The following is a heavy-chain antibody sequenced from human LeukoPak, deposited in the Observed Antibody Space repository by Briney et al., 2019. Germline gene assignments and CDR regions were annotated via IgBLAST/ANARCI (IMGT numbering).Heavy chain of an antibody. J-gene: IGHJ4*02. CDR1: GYTFTSYD. D-gene: IGHD5-18*01. CDR2: MNPNSGNT. Sequence: ASVKVSCKASGYTFTSYDINWVRQATGQGLEWMGWMNPNSGNTGYAQKFQGRVTMTRNTSISTAYMELSSLRSEDTAVYYCARDLRVDTAMILWGQGTLVTVSS. V-gene: IGHV1-8*01. CDR3: ARDLRVDTAMIL.